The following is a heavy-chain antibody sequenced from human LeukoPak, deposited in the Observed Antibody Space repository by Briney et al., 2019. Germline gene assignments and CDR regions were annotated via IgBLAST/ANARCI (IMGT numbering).Heavy chain of an antibody. V-gene: IGHV3-30*02. Sequence: GGSLRLSCAASGFTFSSYGMHWVRQAPGKGLEWVAFIRYDGSNKYCADSVKGRFTISRDNSKNTLYLQMNSLRAEDTAVYYCAKDSKVAAGKNHWGQGTLVTVSS. CDR2: IRYDGSNK. D-gene: IGHD6-13*01. CDR3: AKDSKVAAGKNH. J-gene: IGHJ5*02. CDR1: GFTFSSYG.